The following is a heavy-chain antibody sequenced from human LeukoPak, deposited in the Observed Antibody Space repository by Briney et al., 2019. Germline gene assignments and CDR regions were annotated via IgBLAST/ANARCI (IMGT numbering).Heavy chain of an antibody. D-gene: IGHD2-2*01. CDR1: GYTFTGYY. CDR3: ARDPGYCSSTSCYGSGMDV. J-gene: IGHJ6*02. Sequence: ASVKVSCKASGYTFTGYYMHWVRQAPGQGLEWMGWINPNSGGTNYAQKFQGRVTMTRDTSISTAYMELSRLRSDDTAVYYCARDPGYCSSTSCYGSGMDVWGQGTTVTVSS. CDR2: INPNSGGT. V-gene: IGHV1-2*02.